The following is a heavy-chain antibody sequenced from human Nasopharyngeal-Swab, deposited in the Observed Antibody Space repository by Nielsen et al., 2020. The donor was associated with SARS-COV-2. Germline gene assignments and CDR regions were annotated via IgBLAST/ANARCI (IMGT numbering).Heavy chain of an antibody. CDR2: IYNEDSGGSI. CDR3: ARWDGVCYTH. CDR1: GFTVSSNF. Sequence: GGSLRLSCAASGFTVSSNFMSWVRQAPGKGLEWVSMIYNEDSGGSIHYADSVKGRFTISRRNSKNTLYLQMNSRRREDTAVYYWARWDGVCYTHSGHGTLVTVSS. V-gene: IGHV3-53*04. J-gene: IGHJ4*01. D-gene: IGHD2-8*01.